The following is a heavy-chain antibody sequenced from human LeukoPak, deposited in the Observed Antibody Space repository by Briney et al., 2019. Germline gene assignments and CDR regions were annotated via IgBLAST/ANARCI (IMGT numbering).Heavy chain of an antibody. J-gene: IGHJ2*01. Sequence: GGSLRLSCAASGFTFRNYWMNWVRQAPGKGLECLANIKEDGSETYYADSVVGRFTISRDNSKNTLYLQMNSLRAEDTAVYYCAKDAGVPSYWYFDLWGRGTLVTVSS. CDR2: IKEDGSET. CDR3: AKDAGVPSYWYFDL. CDR1: GFTFRNYW. D-gene: IGHD3-10*01. V-gene: IGHV3-7*01.